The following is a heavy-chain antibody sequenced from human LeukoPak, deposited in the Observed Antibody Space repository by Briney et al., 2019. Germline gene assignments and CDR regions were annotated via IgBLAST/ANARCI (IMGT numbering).Heavy chain of an antibody. CDR1: GYTFTSYG. V-gene: IGHV1-18*01. CDR3: ARDLVPDNYYYGMDV. CDR2: ISAYNGNT. Sequence: ASVKVSCKASGYTFTSYGISWVRQAPGQGLEWMGWISAYNGNTNYAQKLQGRVTMTTDTSTSTVYMELSSLRSEDTAVYYCARDLVPDNYYYGMDVWGQGTTVTVSS. D-gene: IGHD2-8*02. J-gene: IGHJ6*02.